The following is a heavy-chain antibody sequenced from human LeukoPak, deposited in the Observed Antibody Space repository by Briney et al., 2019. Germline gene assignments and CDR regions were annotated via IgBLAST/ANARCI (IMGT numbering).Heavy chain of an antibody. V-gene: IGHV3-21*01. D-gene: IGHD6-13*01. Sequence: GGSLRLSCAASGFTFSSYTMNWVRQAPGKGLEWVSSISSSSSYIYYADSVKGRFTISRDNAKNSLYLQMNSLRAEDTAVYYCARNQYSSSWYDFDYWGQGTLVTVSS. J-gene: IGHJ4*02. CDR1: GFTFSSYT. CDR2: ISSSSSYI. CDR3: ARNQYSSSWYDFDY.